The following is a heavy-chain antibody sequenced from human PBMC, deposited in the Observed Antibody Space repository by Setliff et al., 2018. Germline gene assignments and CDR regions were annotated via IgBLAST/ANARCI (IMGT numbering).Heavy chain of an antibody. Sequence: GGSLRLSCAASDFTFTNAWMNWVRQAPGKGLEWVGRIKSNVDGGTAHYAAPVEGRFTISRDDSKTALYLQMNSLRVEDTAVYYCARDGYPGTSWGQGTLVTVSS. CDR2: IKSNVDGGTA. CDR3: ARDGYPGTS. CDR1: DFTFTNAW. V-gene: IGHV3-15*07. J-gene: IGHJ5*02. D-gene: IGHD2-2*03.